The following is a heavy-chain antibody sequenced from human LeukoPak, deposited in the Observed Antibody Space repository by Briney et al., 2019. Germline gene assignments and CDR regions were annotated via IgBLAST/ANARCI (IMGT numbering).Heavy chain of an antibody. V-gene: IGHV3-48*01. J-gene: IGHJ4*02. CDR2: ISSSSSTI. Sequence: GGSLRLSCAASGFTFNSYSMNWVRQAPGKGLEWVSFISSSSSTIYYADSVKGRFTISRDNAKNSLYLQMNSLRAEDTAVYYCARVAVPYCSGGSCYGLDYWGQGTLVTVSS. CDR1: GFTFNSYS. CDR3: ARVAVPYCSGGSCYGLDY. D-gene: IGHD2-15*01.